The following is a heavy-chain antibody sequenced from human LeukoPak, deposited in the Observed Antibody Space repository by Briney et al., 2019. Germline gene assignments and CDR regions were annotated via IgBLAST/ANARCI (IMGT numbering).Heavy chain of an antibody. CDR2: NIPIFGTA. CDR3: ARGNTVTEFDY. CDR1: GGTFSSYA. J-gene: IGHJ4*02. V-gene: IGHV1-69*13. D-gene: IGHD4-17*01. Sequence: ASVKVSCKASGGTFSSYAISWVRQAPGQGLEWMGGNIPIFGTANYAQKFQGRVTITADESTSTAYMELSSLRSEDTAVYYCARGNTVTEFDYWGQGTLVTVSS.